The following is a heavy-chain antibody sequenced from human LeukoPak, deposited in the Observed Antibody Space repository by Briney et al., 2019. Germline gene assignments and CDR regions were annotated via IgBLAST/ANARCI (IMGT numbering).Heavy chain of an antibody. Sequence: ASVKVSCKASGGTFSSYAISWVRQAPGQGLEWMGGIIPIFGTANYAQKFQGRVTITADESTSTAYMELSSLRSEDTAVYYCAREEDRYCSSTSCYTPLASYYMDAWGKGTTVTVSS. V-gene: IGHV1-69*13. CDR3: AREEDRYCSSTSCYTPLASYYMDA. CDR1: GGTFSSYA. D-gene: IGHD2-2*02. J-gene: IGHJ6*03. CDR2: IIPIFGTA.